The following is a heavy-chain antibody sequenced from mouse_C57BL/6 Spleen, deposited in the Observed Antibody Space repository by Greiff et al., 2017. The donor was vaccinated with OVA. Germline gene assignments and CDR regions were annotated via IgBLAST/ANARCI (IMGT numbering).Heavy chain of an antibody. J-gene: IGHJ3*01. V-gene: IGHV5-17*01. CDR1: GFTFSDYG. Sequence: EVQRVESGGGLVKPGGSLKLSCAASGFTFSDYGMHWVRQAPEKGLEWVAYISSGSSTIYYADTVKGRFTISRDNAKNTLFLQMTSLRSEDTAMYYCARDLRGAWFAYWGQGTLVTVSA. D-gene: IGHD1-1*01. CDR3: ARDLRGAWFAY. CDR2: ISSGSSTI.